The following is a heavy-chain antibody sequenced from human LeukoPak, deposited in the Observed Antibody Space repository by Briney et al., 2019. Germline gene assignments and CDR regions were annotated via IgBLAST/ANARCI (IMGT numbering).Heavy chain of an antibody. CDR1: GFTFSNAW. J-gene: IGHJ4*02. D-gene: IGHD3-10*01. V-gene: IGHV3-15*01. CDR2: IKSKTDGETR. CDR3: TTGLEWFGELGY. Sequence: GGSLRLSCAASGFTFSNAWMSWVRQAPGKGLEWVGRIKSKTDGETRDYAAPGKGRFTISRDDSKNTLYLQVNSLKSEDTAVYYCTTGLEWFGELGYWGQGTLVTVSS.